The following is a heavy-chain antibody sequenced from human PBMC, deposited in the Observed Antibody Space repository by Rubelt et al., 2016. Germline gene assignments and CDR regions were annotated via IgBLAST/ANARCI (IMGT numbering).Heavy chain of an antibody. D-gene: IGHD3-10*02. CDR1: GYSFDSYG. Sequence: QIELVQSGAEVKKPGASVKVSCKASGYSFDSYGIYWVRQAPGQGLEWRGGISLNNGKPDDAQRFQGRVTMTADTSTSTAYMERRGLRPDDTAVYYCAREHVDWGQGTLVTVSS. J-gene: IGHJ4*02. V-gene: IGHV1-18*01. CDR2: ISLNNGKP. CDR3: AREHVD.